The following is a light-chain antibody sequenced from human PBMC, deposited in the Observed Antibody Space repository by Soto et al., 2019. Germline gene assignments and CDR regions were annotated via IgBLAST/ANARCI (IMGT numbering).Light chain of an antibody. CDR2: GAF. Sequence: IVLTQSPGTLSLSPGERATLSCRASQSVAKNYLAWYQQEPGQAPRLLIHGAFIRATGIPDRFSGSGSGTDFTLTISRLEPEDFAVYYCNQYASSPQTFGQGTKVEI. CDR3: NQYASSPQT. V-gene: IGKV3-20*01. J-gene: IGKJ1*01. CDR1: QSVAKNY.